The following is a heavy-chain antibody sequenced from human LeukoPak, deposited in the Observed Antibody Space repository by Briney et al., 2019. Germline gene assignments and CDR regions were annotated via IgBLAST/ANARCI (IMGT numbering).Heavy chain of an antibody. J-gene: IGHJ2*01. D-gene: IGHD2-8*01. CDR2: IQTDGSAT. CDR3: ARGSCSDAVCYSDWYFDL. Sequence: GGSLRLSCAASGFTFSSYSMNWVRQAPGKGLVWVSRIQTDGSATTYADSVKGRFTISRDNAKNTLYLQMNSLRAEDTAVYYCARGSCSDAVCYSDWYFDLWGRGTLVTVSS. CDR1: GFTFSSYS. V-gene: IGHV3-74*01.